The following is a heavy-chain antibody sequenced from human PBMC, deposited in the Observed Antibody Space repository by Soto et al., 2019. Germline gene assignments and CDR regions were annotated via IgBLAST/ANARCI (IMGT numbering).Heavy chain of an antibody. CDR3: ARVPITSAVAGIAY. Sequence: QVQLVESGGGVVQPGRSLRLSCAASGFTFSSYGMHWVRQAPGKGLEWVAVIWYDGSNKYYADSVKGRFTISRDNSKNTLYLQMNSLRAEDTAVYYCARVPITSAVAGIAYWGQGTLVTVSS. J-gene: IGHJ4*02. V-gene: IGHV3-33*01. D-gene: IGHD6-19*01. CDR2: IWYDGSNK. CDR1: GFTFSSYG.